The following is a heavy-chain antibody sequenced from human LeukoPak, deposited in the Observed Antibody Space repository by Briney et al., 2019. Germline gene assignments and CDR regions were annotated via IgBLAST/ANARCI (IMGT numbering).Heavy chain of an antibody. Sequence: GGSLRLSCAASGFTFSNFALHWVRQAPGKGLEWVAVISYDGDKKYYTDSVKGRFTISRDNSKNTLYLQMNSLRVEDTAVYFCVRDPLVATWNHTGYWGQGTLVTVSS. CDR2: ISYDGDKK. CDR3: VRDPLVATWNHTGY. CDR1: GFTFSNFA. D-gene: IGHD1-14*01. J-gene: IGHJ4*02. V-gene: IGHV3-30-3*01.